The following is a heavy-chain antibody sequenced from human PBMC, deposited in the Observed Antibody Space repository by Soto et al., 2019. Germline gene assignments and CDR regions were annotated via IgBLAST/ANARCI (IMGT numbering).Heavy chain of an antibody. J-gene: IGHJ4*02. D-gene: IGHD3-10*01. V-gene: IGHV3-33*01. CDR2: IWYDGSNK. CDR1: GFTFSNYG. CDR3: ARDEWGSGSLDY. Sequence: QVQLVESGGGVVQPGRSLRLSCAASGFTFSNYGMHWVRRAPGKGLEWVAVIWYDGSNKYYADSVKGRFTISRDNSKNTLYLQMNSLRAEDTAVYYCARDEWGSGSLDYWGQGTLVTVSS.